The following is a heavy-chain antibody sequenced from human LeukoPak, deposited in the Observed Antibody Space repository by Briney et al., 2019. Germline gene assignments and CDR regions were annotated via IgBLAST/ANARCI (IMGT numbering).Heavy chain of an antibody. D-gene: IGHD5-24*01. J-gene: IGHJ4*02. CDR2: IYSSRFT. V-gene: IGHV4-59*06. CDR3: VGGPESSKMAY. Sequence: SETLSLTCTVSGGSISSYYWSWIRQPPGKGLEWIGCIYSSRFTYYNPSLESRVYISIDSSERRLSLRLNSVTAADSAVYYCVGGPESSKMAYWGQGTLVTVSS. CDR1: GGSISSYY.